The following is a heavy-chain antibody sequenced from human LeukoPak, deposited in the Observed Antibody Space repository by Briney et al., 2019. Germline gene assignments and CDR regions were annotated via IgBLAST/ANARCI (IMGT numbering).Heavy chain of an antibody. D-gene: IGHD3-10*01. CDR1: GFTFDDYA. CDR2: ISWNSGSI. V-gene: IGHV3-9*01. CDR3: AKGSGLSYYGSGNDY. J-gene: IGHJ4*02. Sequence: GRSLRLSCAASGFTFDDYAMHWVRQAPGKGLEWVSGISWNSGSIGYADSVKGRFTISRDNAKNSLYLQMNSLRAEDTALYYCAKGSGLSYYGSGNDYWGQGTLVTVSS.